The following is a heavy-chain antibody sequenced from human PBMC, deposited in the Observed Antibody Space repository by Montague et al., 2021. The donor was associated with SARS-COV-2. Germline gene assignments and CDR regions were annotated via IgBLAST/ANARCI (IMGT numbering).Heavy chain of an antibody. V-gene: IGHV4-59*12. J-gene: IGHJ3*02. CDR3: ARGSGWMGNAFDI. CDR2: IYYSGST. D-gene: IGHD6-19*01. Sequence: SETLSLTCTVFGGSISSYYWSWIRQPPGKGLEWIGYIYYSGSTNYNPSLKSRVTISVDTSKNQFSLKLSSVTAADTAVYYCARGSGWMGNAFDIWGQGTMFTVSS. CDR1: GGSISSYY.